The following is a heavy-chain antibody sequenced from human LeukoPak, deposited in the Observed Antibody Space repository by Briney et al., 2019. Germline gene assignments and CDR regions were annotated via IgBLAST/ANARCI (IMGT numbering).Heavy chain of an antibody. CDR3: ARRSSSWHLWFDP. V-gene: IGHV4-59*08. CDR1: GGSISSYY. CDR2: TYYSGST. Sequence: PSETLSLTCTVSGGSISSYYWSWIRQPPGKGLEWIGNTYYSGSTNYNPSLKSRVTISVDTSKNQFSLKLSSVTAADTAVYYCARRSSSWHLWFDPWGQGTLVTVSS. D-gene: IGHD6-13*01. J-gene: IGHJ5*02.